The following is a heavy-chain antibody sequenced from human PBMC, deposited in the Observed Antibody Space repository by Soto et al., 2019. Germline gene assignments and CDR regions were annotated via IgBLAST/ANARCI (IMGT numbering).Heavy chain of an antibody. D-gene: IGHD5-18*01. V-gene: IGHV3-23*01. CDR2: ISGSGGSK. CDR1: GFTFSSYA. CDR3: AILTSGYSYVLFWGCFDY. Sequence: EVQLLESGGGLVQPGGSLRLSCAASGFTFSSYAMSWVHQAPGKRLEWVSAISGSGGSKYYTDSVKGRFTISGENSKNALFLQMSFLGAEDTAVYYCAILTSGYSYVLFWGCFDYWGQGTLVTVSS. J-gene: IGHJ4*02.